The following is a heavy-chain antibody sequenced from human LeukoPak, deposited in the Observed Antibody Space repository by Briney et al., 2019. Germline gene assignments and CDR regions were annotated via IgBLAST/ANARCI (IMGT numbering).Heavy chain of an antibody. V-gene: IGHV3-21*01. Sequence: GGTLRLSCAASGFTFSSYGMSWVRQAPGKGLEWVSSISSSSSYIYYADSVKGRFTISRDNAKNSLYLQMNSLRAEGTAVYYCAREGNQLPTDYWGQGTLVTVSS. CDR3: AREGNQLPTDY. D-gene: IGHD2-2*01. CDR2: ISSSSSYI. CDR1: GFTFSSYG. J-gene: IGHJ4*02.